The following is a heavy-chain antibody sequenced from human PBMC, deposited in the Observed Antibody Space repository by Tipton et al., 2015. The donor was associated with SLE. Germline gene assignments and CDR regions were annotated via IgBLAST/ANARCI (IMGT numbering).Heavy chain of an antibody. CDR2: IYYSGST. Sequence: TLSLTCTVSGGSISSSSYYWGWIRQPPGKGLEWIGYIYYSGSTNYNPSLKSRVTISVDTSKNQFSLKLSSVTAADTAVYYCARRGSNYPLGYFDYWGQGTLVTVSS. V-gene: IGHV4-61*05. J-gene: IGHJ4*02. CDR3: ARRGSNYPLGYFDY. CDR1: GGSISSSSYY. D-gene: IGHD4-11*01.